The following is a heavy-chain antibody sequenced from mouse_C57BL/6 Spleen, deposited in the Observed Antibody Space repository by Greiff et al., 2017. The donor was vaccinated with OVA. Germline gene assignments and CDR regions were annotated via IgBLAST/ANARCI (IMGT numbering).Heavy chain of an antibody. CDR3: ARPTYRAMDY. V-gene: IGHV5-17*01. CDR2: ISSGSSTI. J-gene: IGHJ4*01. D-gene: IGHD5-1*01. Sequence: EVMLVESGGGLVKPGGSLKLSCAASGFTFSDYGMHWVRQAPEKGLEWVAYISSGSSTIYYADTVKGRFTISRDTAKNTLFLQMTSLRSEDTAMYYCARPTYRAMDYWGQGTSVTVSS. CDR1: GFTFSDYG.